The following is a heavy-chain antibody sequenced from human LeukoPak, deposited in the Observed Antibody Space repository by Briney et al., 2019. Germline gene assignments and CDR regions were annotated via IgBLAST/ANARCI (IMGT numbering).Heavy chain of an antibody. CDR1: GFTFSSYA. V-gene: IGHV3-30*04. CDR2: ISYDGSNK. CDR3: AKDRQIVATTAFDY. J-gene: IGHJ4*02. Sequence: QPGGSLLLSCAASGFTFSSYAMHWVRQAPGKGLEWVAGISYDGSNKYHAASVKGRFTISRDNSKSTVYLQMNSLRAEDTAVYYCAKDRQIVATTAFDYWGQGTLVTVSS. D-gene: IGHD5-12*01.